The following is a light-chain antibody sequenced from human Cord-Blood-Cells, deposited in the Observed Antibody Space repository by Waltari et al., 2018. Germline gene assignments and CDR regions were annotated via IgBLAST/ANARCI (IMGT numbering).Light chain of an antibody. CDR1: SSDVGGYNY. CDR2: DVS. V-gene: IGLV2-14*01. CDR3: SSYTSSSTRV. Sequence: QSALTQPASVSGSPGQSITISCTGTSSDVGGYNYVSWYQQHPGKAPKLMIYDVSNRPSGFSNRFSGSKSGNTASLTISVLQAEDEADYYCSSYTSSSTRVFGTGTKVTVL. J-gene: IGLJ1*01.